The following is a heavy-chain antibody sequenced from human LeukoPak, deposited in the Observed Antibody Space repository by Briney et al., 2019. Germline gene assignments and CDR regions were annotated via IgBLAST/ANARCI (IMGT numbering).Heavy chain of an antibody. Sequence: SETLSLTCAVYGGSFSGYYWSWIRQPPGKGLEWIGEINHSGSTNYNPSLKSRVTISVDTSKNQFSLKLSSVTAADTAVYYCARTDYYDSSGYFDYWGRGTLVTVSS. D-gene: IGHD3-22*01. CDR3: ARTDYYDSSGYFDY. CDR2: INHSGST. V-gene: IGHV4-34*01. J-gene: IGHJ5*01. CDR1: GGSFSGYY.